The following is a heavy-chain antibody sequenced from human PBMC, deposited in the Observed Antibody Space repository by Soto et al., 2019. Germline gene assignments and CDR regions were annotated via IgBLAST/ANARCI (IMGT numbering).Heavy chain of an antibody. D-gene: IGHD1-26*01. V-gene: IGHV4-34*01. J-gene: IGHJ3*02. Sequence: SETLSLTCAVYGGSFSGYYWSWIRQPPGKGLEWIGEINHSGSTNYNPSLKSRVTISVDTSKNQFSLKLSSVTAADTAVYYCARPVGRRAFDIWGQGTMVTVSS. CDR3: ARPVGRRAFDI. CDR2: INHSGST. CDR1: GGSFSGYY.